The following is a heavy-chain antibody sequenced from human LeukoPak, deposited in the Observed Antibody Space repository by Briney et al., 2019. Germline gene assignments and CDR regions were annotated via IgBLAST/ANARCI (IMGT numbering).Heavy chain of an antibody. D-gene: IGHD3-3*01. CDR3: AKATIFGVVITLFDY. J-gene: IGHJ4*02. CDR1: GFTVSSNY. V-gene: IGHV3-53*05. Sequence: GGSLRLSCAASGFTVSSNYMSWVRQAPGKGLEWVSVIYSGGSTYYADSVKGRFTISRDNSKNTLYLQMNSLRAEDTAVYYCAKATIFGVVITLFDYWGQGTLVTVSS. CDR2: IYSGGST.